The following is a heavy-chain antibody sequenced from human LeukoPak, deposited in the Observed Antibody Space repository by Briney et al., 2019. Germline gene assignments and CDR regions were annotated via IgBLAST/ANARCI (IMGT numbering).Heavy chain of an antibody. Sequence: PSETLSLTCSVSGVSISSSSYFWGWIRQPPGKGPEWIGSVYYSGSTYYNPSLKSRVTISLDTSRNQFSLSLFSVTAADTAVYYCARPVDTTLFNPFDIWSQGTMVPVSS. J-gene: IGHJ3*02. CDR3: ARPVDTTLFNPFDI. CDR1: GVSISSSSYF. V-gene: IGHV4-39*01. D-gene: IGHD1-1*01. CDR2: VYYSGST.